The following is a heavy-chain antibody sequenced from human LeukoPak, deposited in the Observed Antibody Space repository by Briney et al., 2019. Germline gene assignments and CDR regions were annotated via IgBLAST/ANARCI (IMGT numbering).Heavy chain of an antibody. CDR1: GGSISSYY. V-gene: IGHV4-59*04. CDR3: ARTRYYYNSRSYGAPYYFDY. D-gene: IGHD3-10*01. J-gene: IGHJ4*02. Sequence: SETLSLTCSVSGGSISSYYWSWIRQPPGKGLEWIGYIYYSGSTYYNPSLKSRVTISVDTSKNQFSLKLSSVTAADTAVYYCARTRYYYNSRSYGAPYYFDYWGQGTLVTVSS. CDR2: IYYSGST.